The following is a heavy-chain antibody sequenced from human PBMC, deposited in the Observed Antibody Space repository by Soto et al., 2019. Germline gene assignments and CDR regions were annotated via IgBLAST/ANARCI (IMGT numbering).Heavy chain of an antibody. Sequence: PSEILSLTCTVSGGSMSSYYWSWIRQPPGKGLEWIGYIYYSGSTNYNPSLKSRVTISVDTSKNQFSLKLSSVTAADTAVYYCARSRSEWLRFLDYWGQGTLVTVSS. V-gene: IGHV4-59*01. CDR3: ARSRSEWLRFLDY. CDR1: GGSMSSYY. CDR2: IYYSGST. D-gene: IGHD5-12*01. J-gene: IGHJ4*02.